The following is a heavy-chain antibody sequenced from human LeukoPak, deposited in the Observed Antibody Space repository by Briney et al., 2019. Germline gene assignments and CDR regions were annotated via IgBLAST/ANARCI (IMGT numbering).Heavy chain of an antibody. CDR1: GGSISSNY. Sequence: SETLSLTCTVSGGSISSNYWSWIRQPPGKGLEWIGYIYYSGSTKYNPSLKSRVTISVDTSKNQFSLKLSSVTAADTAVYYCARHDAAAYRGYFDYWGQGTLVTVSS. V-gene: IGHV4-59*08. J-gene: IGHJ4*02. CDR3: ARHDAAAYRGYFDY. CDR2: IYYSGST. D-gene: IGHD6-13*01.